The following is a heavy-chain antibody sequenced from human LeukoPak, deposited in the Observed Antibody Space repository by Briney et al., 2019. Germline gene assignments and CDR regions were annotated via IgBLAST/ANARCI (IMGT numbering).Heavy chain of an antibody. CDR2: INSDASTT. D-gene: IGHD3-16*02. J-gene: IGHJ3*01. V-gene: IGHV3-74*01. Sequence: GGSLRLSCAASGFTFSNYWMYWVRQAPGKELVWVSHINSDASTTTYADFVKGRFTISRDNAKNTLYLQMNSLGAEDTAVYYCARDYDYPWGSYRYDAFDVWGQGTVVTVSS. CDR3: ARDYDYPWGSYRYDAFDV. CDR1: GFTFSNYW.